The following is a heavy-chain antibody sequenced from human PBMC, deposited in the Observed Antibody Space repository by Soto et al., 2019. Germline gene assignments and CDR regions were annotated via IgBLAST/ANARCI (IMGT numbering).Heavy chain of an antibody. CDR1: GGSISSSNW. J-gene: IGHJ5*02. CDR2: IYHSGST. Sequence: SETLSLTCAVSGGSISSSNWWSWVRQPPGKGLEWIGEIYHSGSTNYNPSLKSRVTISVDKSKNQFSLKLSSVTAADTAVYYSARGHIAAAGNWLDPWGQGTLVTVYS. V-gene: IGHV4-4*02. CDR3: ARGHIAAAGNWLDP. D-gene: IGHD6-13*01.